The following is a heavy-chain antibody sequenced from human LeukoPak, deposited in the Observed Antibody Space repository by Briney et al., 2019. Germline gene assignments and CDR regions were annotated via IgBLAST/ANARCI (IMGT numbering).Heavy chain of an antibody. CDR2: IHSGGST. Sequence: GGSLRLSCAASGFTVSSNYMSWVRQAPGKGLEWVSVIHSGGSTYYSESVKGRFTIYRENSKNTLYPQMNSLRAEDTAVYYCARDTGRRQWLAADWYFDLWGRGTLVTVSS. V-gene: IGHV3-53*01. CDR1: GFTVSSNY. J-gene: IGHJ2*01. D-gene: IGHD6-19*01. CDR3: ARDTGRRQWLAADWYFDL.